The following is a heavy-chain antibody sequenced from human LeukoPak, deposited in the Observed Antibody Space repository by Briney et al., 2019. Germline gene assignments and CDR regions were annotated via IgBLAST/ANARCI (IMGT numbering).Heavy chain of an antibody. CDR3: AKEWDY. J-gene: IGHJ4*02. CDR2: ISGSGAGT. Sequence: GGSLRLSCAASGFTLSSYAMSWVRQAPEKGPEWVSAISGSGAGTYYADSVKGRFTISRDNSKNTLYLQMNSLRADDTAVYYCAKEWDYWGQGTLVTVSS. V-gene: IGHV3-23*01. CDR1: GFTLSSYA.